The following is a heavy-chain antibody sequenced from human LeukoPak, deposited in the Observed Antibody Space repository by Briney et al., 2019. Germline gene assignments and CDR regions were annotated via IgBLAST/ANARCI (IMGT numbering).Heavy chain of an antibody. D-gene: IGHD3-22*01. CDR1: GGTFSSYA. J-gene: IGHJ3*02. CDR2: IIPIFGTA. Sequence: SVKVSCKASGGTFSSYAISWVLQAPGQGLEWMGGIIPIFGTANYAQKFQGRVTITEDESTSTAYMELSSLRSEDTAVYYCARVYYYDSSGSNDAFDIWGQGTMVTVSS. V-gene: IGHV1-69*01. CDR3: ARVYYYDSSGSNDAFDI.